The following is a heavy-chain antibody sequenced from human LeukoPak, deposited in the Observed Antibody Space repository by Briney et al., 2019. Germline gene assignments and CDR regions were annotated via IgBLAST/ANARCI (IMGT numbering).Heavy chain of an antibody. D-gene: IGHD2-2*01. J-gene: IGHJ3*02. Sequence: GESLKISCKGSGYSFTTYWIGWVRQMPGKGLEWMGFIYPGDSDTRYSPSFQGQVTISADKSISTAYLQWSSLKASDTAMYYCARQPSRESDIVVVPAADDAFDIWGQGTMVTVSS. V-gene: IGHV5-51*01. CDR2: IYPGDSDT. CDR3: ARQPSRESDIVVVPAADDAFDI. CDR1: GYSFTTYW.